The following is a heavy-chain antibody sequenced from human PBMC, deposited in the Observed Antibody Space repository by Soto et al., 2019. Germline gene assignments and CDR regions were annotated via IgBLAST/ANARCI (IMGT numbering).Heavy chain of an antibody. CDR1: GGSVSIGTYY. CDR3: TRGGDAYKNGH. Sequence: QVQLQESGPGLVKPSETLSLTCTVPGGSVSIGTYYWSWIRQPPGKGLEWIGFIHYSGSTNYNASLKGRVIMSVDTSKNQFSLMLTSVNAADTAVYYCTRGGDAYKNGHWGQGTLVTVSS. J-gene: IGHJ4*02. CDR2: IHYSGST. D-gene: IGHD2-21*01. V-gene: IGHV4-61*01.